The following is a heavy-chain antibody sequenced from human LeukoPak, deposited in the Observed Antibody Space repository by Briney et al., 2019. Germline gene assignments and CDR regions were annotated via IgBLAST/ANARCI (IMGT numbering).Heavy chain of an antibody. Sequence: GGSLRLSCAASGFTFSSYAMHWVRQAPGKGLEYVSAISSNGGSTYYANSVKGRFTIFRDNSKNTLYLQMGSLRAEDMAVYYCARDGLDCSSTSCYGDYWGQGTLVTVSS. D-gene: IGHD2-2*01. V-gene: IGHV3-64*01. J-gene: IGHJ4*02. CDR2: ISSNGGST. CDR3: ARDGLDCSSTSCYGDY. CDR1: GFTFSSYA.